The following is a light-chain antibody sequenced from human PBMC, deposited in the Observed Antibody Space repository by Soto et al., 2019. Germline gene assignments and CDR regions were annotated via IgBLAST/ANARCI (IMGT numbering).Light chain of an antibody. CDR3: SSYTSGSTVV. CDR1: SSDVGGYNY. V-gene: IGLV2-14*01. Sequence: QSALTQPASVSGSPGQSITIPCTGTSSDVGGYNYVSWYQQHPGKAPKLMIYDVSNRPSGVSNRFSGSKSRNTASLTISGLQAEDEADYYCSSYTSGSTVVFGGGTKLTVL. CDR2: DVS. J-gene: IGLJ2*01.